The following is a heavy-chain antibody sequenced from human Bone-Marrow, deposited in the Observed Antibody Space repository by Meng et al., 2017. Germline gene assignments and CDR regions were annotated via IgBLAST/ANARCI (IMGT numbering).Heavy chain of an antibody. V-gene: IGHV4-34*01. CDR2: INHSGST. Sequence: VPPQLWVAGPLKPSETPSLPCAVYGWSFSGYDWSWIRQPPGKGLEWIGEINHSGSTNYNPSLKSRVTISVDTSKNQFSLKLSSVTAADTAVYYCARGRVTTVTTPNWYFDLWGRGTLVTVSS. CDR3: ARGRVTTVTTPNWYFDL. J-gene: IGHJ2*01. D-gene: IGHD4-17*01. CDR1: GWSFSGYD.